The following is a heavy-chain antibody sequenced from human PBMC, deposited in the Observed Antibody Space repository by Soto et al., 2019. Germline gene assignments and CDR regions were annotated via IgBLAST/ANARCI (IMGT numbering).Heavy chain of an antibody. D-gene: IGHD3-16*01. J-gene: IGHJ4*02. CDR1: GFSLSTSEVG. Sequence: QITLEDSGPTLVKPTQTLTLTCTFSGFSLSTSEVGVGWIRQPPGKALEWLALIYRDDDKRYSPSLKSRLTITKDTSKNLVVLTMTNMDPVDTATYYCAHHMRGRGGDYWGQGTLVTVSS. CDR2: IYRDDDK. V-gene: IGHV2-5*02. CDR3: AHHMRGRGGDY.